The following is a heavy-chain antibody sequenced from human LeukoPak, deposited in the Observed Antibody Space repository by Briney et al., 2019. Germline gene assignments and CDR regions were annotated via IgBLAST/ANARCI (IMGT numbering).Heavy chain of an antibody. CDR1: GGSMSSYY. D-gene: IGHD2-15*01. V-gene: IGHV4-59*01. CDR2: IYYSGST. Sequence: SETLSLTCIVSGGSMSSYYWSWIRQPPGKGLEWIGYIYYSGSTNYNPSLNSRVTISVDTSKNQFSLKVSSVTAADTAVYYCARGGCSGGSCYYYYYYYGMDVWGQGTTVTVSS. CDR3: ARGGCSGGSCYYYYYYYGMDV. J-gene: IGHJ6*02.